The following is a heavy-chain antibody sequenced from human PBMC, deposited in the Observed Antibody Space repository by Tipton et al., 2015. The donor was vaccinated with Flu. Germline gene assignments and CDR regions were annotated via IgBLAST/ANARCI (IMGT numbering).Heavy chain of an antibody. CDR2: INHSGST. D-gene: IGHD4-11*01. Sequence: LRLSCTVSGDSISSGGYYWSWIRQHPGKGLEWIGEINHSGSTNYNPSLKSRVTISVDTSRNQFSLRLSSVTAADTAVYYCARRDYSNYVSDPKNWFDPWGQGNLVTVSS. J-gene: IGHJ5*02. CDR1: GDSISSGGYY. V-gene: IGHV4-31*02. CDR3: ARRDYSNYVSDPKNWFDP.